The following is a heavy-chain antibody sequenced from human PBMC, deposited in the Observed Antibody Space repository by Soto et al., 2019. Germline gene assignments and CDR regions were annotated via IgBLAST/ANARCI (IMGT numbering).Heavy chain of an antibody. CDR3: ARVERGSTSYGGYYYYGMDV. Sequence: ASVKVSCKASGSTFTSYGISWVRHAPGQGLEWMGWISAYNGNTNYAQKLQGRVTMTTDTSTSTAYMELRSLRSDDTAVYYCARVERGSTSYGGYYYYGMDVWGQGTTVTVSS. V-gene: IGHV1-18*04. J-gene: IGHJ6*02. CDR1: GSTFTSYG. CDR2: ISAYNGNT. D-gene: IGHD2-2*01.